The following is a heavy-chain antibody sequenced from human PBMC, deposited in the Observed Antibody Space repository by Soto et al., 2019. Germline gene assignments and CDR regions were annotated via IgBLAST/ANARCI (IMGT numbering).Heavy chain of an antibody. CDR3: ARVRLGLHYYFDY. J-gene: IGHJ4*02. CDR1: GGSFSGYY. D-gene: IGHD4-4*01. V-gene: IGHV4-34*01. Sequence: SETLSLTCAVYGGSFSGYYWSWIRQPPGKGLEWIGEINHSGSTNYNPSLKSRVTISVDTSKNQFSLKLSSVTAADTAVYYCARVRLGLHYYFDYWGQGTLVTVSS. CDR2: INHSGST.